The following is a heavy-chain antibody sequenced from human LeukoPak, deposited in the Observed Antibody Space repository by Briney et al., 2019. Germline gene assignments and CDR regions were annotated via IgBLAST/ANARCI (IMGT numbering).Heavy chain of an antibody. J-gene: IGHJ6*03. CDR2: ISYDGSNK. CDR1: GFTFSSYG. V-gene: IGHV3-30*18. Sequence: GRSLRLSCAASGFTFSSYGMHWARQAPGKGLEWVAVISYDGSNKYYADSVKGRFTISRDNSKNTLYLQMTSLRAEDTAVYYCAKVSSYYYYYMDVWGKGTTVTVSS. CDR3: AKVSSYYYYYMDV.